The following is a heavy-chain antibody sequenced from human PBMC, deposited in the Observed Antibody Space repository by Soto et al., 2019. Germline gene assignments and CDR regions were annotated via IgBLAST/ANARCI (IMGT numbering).Heavy chain of an antibody. J-gene: IGHJ4*02. CDR2: IYYSGST. CDR3: ARLKQQWPIGYFFDY. V-gene: IGHV4-39*01. Sequence: SETLSLTCTVSGGSVSSTSFYWGYVRQPPGKGLEWIGSIYYSGSTYYNPSLKSRITISVDTSKNQFSLKLTSVTAADTAVYYCARLKQQWPIGYFFDYWGQGTLVTVSS. CDR1: GGSVSSTSFY. D-gene: IGHD5-18*01.